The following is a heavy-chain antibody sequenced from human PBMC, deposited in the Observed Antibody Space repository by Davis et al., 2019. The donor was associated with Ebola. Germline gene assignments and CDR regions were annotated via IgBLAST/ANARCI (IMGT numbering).Heavy chain of an antibody. CDR2: ISSSGSTI. CDR1: GFTFGSYS. J-gene: IGHJ6*02. D-gene: IGHD3-10*01. CDR3: ARLGLWFGELLYHYGMDV. Sequence: PGGSLRLSCQASGFTFGSYSMNWVRQAPGQGLEWVSYISSSGSTIYYAHSVKGRFTISRDNAKNSQYLQMNSLRAEDTAVYYCARLGLWFGELLYHYGMDVWGQGTTVTVSS. V-gene: IGHV3-48*04.